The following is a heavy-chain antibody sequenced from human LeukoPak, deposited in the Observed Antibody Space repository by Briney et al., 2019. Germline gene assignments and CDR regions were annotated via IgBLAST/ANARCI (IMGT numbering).Heavy chain of an antibody. CDR3: ARDLTGRNYFDY. V-gene: IGHV3-33*01. CDR1: GFTFSSYG. J-gene: IGHJ4*02. Sequence: QPGRSLRLSCAASGFTFSSYGMHWDRQAPGKGLEWVAVIWYDGSNKYYADSVKGRFTISRDNSKNTLYLQMNSLRAEDTAVYYCARDLTGRNYFDYWGQGTLVTVSS. CDR2: IWYDGSNK. D-gene: IGHD3-9*01.